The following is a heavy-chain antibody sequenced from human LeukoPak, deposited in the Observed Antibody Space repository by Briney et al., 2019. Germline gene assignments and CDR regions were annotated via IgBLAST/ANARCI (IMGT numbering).Heavy chain of an antibody. J-gene: IGHJ6*02. CDR2: INHSGST. D-gene: IGHD6-13*01. CDR1: GGSFSGYY. V-gene: IGHV4-34*01. Sequence: SETLSLTCAVYGGSFSGYYWSWIRQPPGKGLEWIGEINHSGSTNYNPSLKSRVTISVDTSKNQFSLKLSSVTPADTAVYYCARGLYSSSWYYYYGMDVWGQGTTVTVSS. CDR3: ARGLYSSSWYYYYGMDV.